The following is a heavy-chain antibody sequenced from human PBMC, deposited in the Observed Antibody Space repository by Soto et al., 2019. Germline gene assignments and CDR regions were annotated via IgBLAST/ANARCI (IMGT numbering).Heavy chain of an antibody. CDR2: IRGYNGDT. V-gene: IGHV1-18*01. J-gene: IGHJ4*02. Sequence: QVHLVQSGAEVKKPGASVKVSCKASGYTFTSYAISWVRQAPGQGLEWMGWIRGYNGDTKYAQKRQGRVTMTTDTSTGTGYMEMRSLRSDGTAVYYCARVVDTAMASFDYWGQGTLVTVSS. CDR1: GYTFTSYA. D-gene: IGHD5-18*01. CDR3: ARVVDTAMASFDY.